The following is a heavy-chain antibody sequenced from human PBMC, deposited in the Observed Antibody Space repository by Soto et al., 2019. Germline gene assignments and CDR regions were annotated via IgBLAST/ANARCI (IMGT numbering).Heavy chain of an antibody. CDR3: ARDRGGWFDP. V-gene: IGHV1-18*01. CDR2: ISAYNGNT. Sequence: ASVKVSCKASGYIFPSYGITWVRQAPGQGLEWMGWISAYNGNTNYEHKVQGRVTLTTDTSTSTAYMELRSLRYDDTAVYFCARDRGGWFDPWGQGTLVTVSS. CDR1: GYIFPSYG. J-gene: IGHJ5*02. D-gene: IGHD3-10*01.